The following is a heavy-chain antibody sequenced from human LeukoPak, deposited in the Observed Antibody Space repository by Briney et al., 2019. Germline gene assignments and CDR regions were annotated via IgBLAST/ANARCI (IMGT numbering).Heavy chain of an antibody. V-gene: IGHV4-4*07. D-gene: IGHD2-21*02. J-gene: IGHJ6*02. CDR3: ARDSCSGGDCHNYYGMDV. Sequence: LETLSLTCTVSGGSISSYYWSWIRQPAGKGLEWLGRIYTSGSTNYNPSLKSRVTMSVDTSKNQFSLKLSSVTAADTAVYYCARDSCSGGDCHNYYGMDVWGQGTTVTVSS. CDR1: GGSISSYY. CDR2: IYTSGST.